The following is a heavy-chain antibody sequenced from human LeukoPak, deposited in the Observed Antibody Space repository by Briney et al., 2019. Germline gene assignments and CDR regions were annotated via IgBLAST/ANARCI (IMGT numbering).Heavy chain of an antibody. CDR3: ARGGEFQLLYGSDY. CDR2: ISYDGRNT. CDR1: GFTFSSYV. D-gene: IGHD2-2*02. J-gene: IGHJ4*02. V-gene: IGHV3-30*04. Sequence: GTSLRLSCAASGFTFSSYVMHWVRQAPGKGLEWVAFISYDGRNTYYADSVKGRFSSSRDNSKNTLYLQMNSLKPEDTAVYYCARGGEFQLLYGSDYWGQGTLVSVSS.